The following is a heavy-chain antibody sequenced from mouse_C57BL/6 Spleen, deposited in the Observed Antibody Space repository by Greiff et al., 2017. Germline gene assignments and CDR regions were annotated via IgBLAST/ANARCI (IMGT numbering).Heavy chain of an antibody. CDR3: ARDKFITDAMDY. CDR2: ISDGGSYT. Sequence: EVKVVESGGGLVKPGGSLKLSCAASGFTFSSYAMSWVRQTPEKRLEWVATISDGGSYTYYPDNVKGRFTISRDNANNNLYLQMSHLKSEDTAMYYCARDKFITDAMDYWGQGTSVTVSS. J-gene: IGHJ4*01. D-gene: IGHD1-1*01. CDR1: GFTFSSYA. V-gene: IGHV5-4*01.